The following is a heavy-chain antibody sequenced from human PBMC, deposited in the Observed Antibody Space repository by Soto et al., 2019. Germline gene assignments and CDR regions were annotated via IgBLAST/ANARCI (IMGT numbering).Heavy chain of an antibody. CDR1: GIILSRYW. Sequence: PGGSLRLSCAASGIILSRYWMNWVRQAPGKGLEWVATIKQDGSDKYYVDSGKGRFTISRDNTKNSLYLQMTSLRAEDTAVYYCATLPGGLVGEVGYQYSRMDVWCQGTTVTLSS. V-gene: IGHV3-7*03. D-gene: IGHD1-26*01. J-gene: IGHJ6*02. CDR2: IKQDGSDK. CDR3: ATLPGGLVGEVGYQYSRMDV.